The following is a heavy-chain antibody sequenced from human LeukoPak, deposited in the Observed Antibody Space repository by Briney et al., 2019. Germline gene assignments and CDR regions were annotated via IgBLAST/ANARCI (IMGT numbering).Heavy chain of an antibody. V-gene: IGHV3-11*06. J-gene: IGHJ6*04. CDR1: GLTFTDYY. Sequence: GGSLRLSCVASGLTFTDYYMSWIRQAPGKGLEWVSYISSSNSYTNYADTVKGRFTISRDNAKNSLYLQMNSLRVEDTAVYYCARDQDSSSWYRDYGMDVWGKGSTVTVSS. CDR2: ISSSNSYT. CDR3: ARDQDSSSWYRDYGMDV. D-gene: IGHD6-13*01.